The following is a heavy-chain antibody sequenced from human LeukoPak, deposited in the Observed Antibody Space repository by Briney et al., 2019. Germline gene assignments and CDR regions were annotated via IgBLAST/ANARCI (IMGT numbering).Heavy chain of an antibody. V-gene: IGHV4-59*01. CDR1: GGSISSYY. Sequence: RSSETLPLTCTVSGGSISSYYWSWIRQPPGKGLEWIGYIYYSGSTNYNPSLKSRVTISVDTSKNQFSLKLSSVTAADTAVYYCAVAGLSGIDYWGQGTLVTVSS. D-gene: IGHD6-19*01. J-gene: IGHJ4*02. CDR2: IYYSGST. CDR3: AVAGLSGIDY.